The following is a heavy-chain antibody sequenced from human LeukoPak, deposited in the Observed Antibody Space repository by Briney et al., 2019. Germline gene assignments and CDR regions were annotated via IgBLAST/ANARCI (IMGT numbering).Heavy chain of an antibody. J-gene: IGHJ4*02. Sequence: PGGSLRLSCAASGFTFSSYAMHWVRQAPGKGLEWVAVISYNGSNKYYADSVKGRFTISRDNSKNTLYLQMNSLRAEDTAVYYCARDQRGYSYGYTVDYWGQGTLVTVSS. CDR2: ISYNGSNK. V-gene: IGHV3-30-3*01. CDR1: GFTFSSYA. D-gene: IGHD5-18*01. CDR3: ARDQRGYSYGYTVDY.